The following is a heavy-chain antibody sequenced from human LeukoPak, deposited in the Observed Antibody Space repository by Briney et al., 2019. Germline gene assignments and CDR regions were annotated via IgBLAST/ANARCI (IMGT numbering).Heavy chain of an antibody. CDR2: IGSVTTYI. CDR1: GFTFSDYT. D-gene: IGHD6-19*01. J-gene: IGHJ4*02. CDR3: ARAIAVAGPYYFDY. V-gene: IGHV3-21*01. Sequence: GGSLILSCAASGFTFSDYTMNWVRQAPGKGLEWVSSIGSVTTYIYYADSVKGRFTISRDNAKNSLYLQMNSLRAEDTAVHYCARAIAVAGPYYFDYWGQGTLVTVSS.